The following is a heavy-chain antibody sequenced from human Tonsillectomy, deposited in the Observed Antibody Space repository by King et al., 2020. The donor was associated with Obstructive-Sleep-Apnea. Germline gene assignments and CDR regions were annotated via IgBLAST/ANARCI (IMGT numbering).Heavy chain of an antibody. J-gene: IGHJ4*02. D-gene: IGHD4-17*01. V-gene: IGHV3-30*18. CDR1: GFTFSSYG. Sequence: VQLVESGGGVVQPGRSLRLSCAASGFTFSSYGMDWVHQAPGKGLEWVAVISYDGSNKYYADSVKGRFTISRDNSKNTLYLQMNSLRAEDTAVYYCAKDLSDGDYVVVDYWGQGTLVTVSS. CDR2: ISYDGSNK. CDR3: AKDLSDGDYVVVDY.